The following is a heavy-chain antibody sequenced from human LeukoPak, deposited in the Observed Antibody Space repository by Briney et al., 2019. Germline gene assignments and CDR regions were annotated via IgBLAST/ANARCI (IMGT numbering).Heavy chain of an antibody. CDR1: GGSISSYY. Sequence: PSETLSLTCTVSGGSISSYYWSWIRQPAGKGLEWIGRIYTSGSTNYNPSLKSRVTISVDKSKNQFSLKLSSVTAADTAVYYCARDRTVNSNYKGWFDPWGQGTLVTVSS. CDR2: IYTSGST. J-gene: IGHJ5*02. D-gene: IGHD4-11*01. V-gene: IGHV4-4*07. CDR3: ARDRTVNSNYKGWFDP.